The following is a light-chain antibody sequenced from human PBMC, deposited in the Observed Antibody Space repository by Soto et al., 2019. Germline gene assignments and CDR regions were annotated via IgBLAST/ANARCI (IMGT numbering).Light chain of an antibody. CDR2: GAS. V-gene: IGKV3-15*01. J-gene: IGKJ1*01. CDR3: QQYGSLPRT. Sequence: IVVTQSPATLSVSPGERANLSCRASQSVSRNLAWYQQKPGQAPRLLIYGASTRATGISARFSGRGSGTDFTLTISRLAPEDFAVYFCQQYGSLPRTFGQGTKVDIK. CDR1: QSVSRN.